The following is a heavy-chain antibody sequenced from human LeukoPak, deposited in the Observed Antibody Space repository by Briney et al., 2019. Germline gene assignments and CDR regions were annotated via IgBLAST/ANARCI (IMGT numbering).Heavy chain of an antibody. CDR2: IGSSGRAK. J-gene: IGHJ4*02. CDR3: ARNDYSSSSYFY. V-gene: IGHV3-48*03. CDR1: GFTFSSYE. D-gene: IGHD6-6*01. Sequence: PGGYLRLSCAASGFTFSSYEMNWVRQAPGKGLEWVSYIGSSGRAKYYADSVNGRFTISRDNAKNSLYLQMNSLRAEDTAVYYCARNDYSSSSYFYWGQGTLVTVPS.